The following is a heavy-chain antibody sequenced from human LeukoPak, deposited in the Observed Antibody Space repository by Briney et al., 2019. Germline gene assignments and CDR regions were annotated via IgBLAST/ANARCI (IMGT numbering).Heavy chain of an antibody. CDR1: GYTFTSYY. CDR2: INPSGGST. CDR3: ARDRHCSSTSCLATPQNGMDV. V-gene: IGHV1-46*01. Sequence: ASVKVSCKASGYTFTSYYMHWVRQAPGQGLEWMGIINPSGGSTSYAQKFQGRVTMTRDTSTSTVYMELSSLRSEDTAVYYCARDRHCSSTSCLATPQNGMDVWGQGTTVTVSS. J-gene: IGHJ6*02. D-gene: IGHD2-2*01.